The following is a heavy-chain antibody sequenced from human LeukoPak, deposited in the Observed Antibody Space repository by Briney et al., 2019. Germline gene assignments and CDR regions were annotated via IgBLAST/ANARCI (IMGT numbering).Heavy chain of an antibody. V-gene: IGHV3-33*01. CDR2: IRYDGSST. D-gene: IGHD4/OR15-4a*01. CDR3: ARRAGAYSHPYDY. J-gene: IGHJ4*02. CDR1: GFSFSTYG. Sequence: GGSLRLSCTASGFSFSTYGMHWVRQAPGKGLEWVAIIRYDGSSTYYADSMKGRFTISRDNSKSTLYLQMNSLRAEDTAVYHCARRAGAYSHPYDYWGQGTLVTVSS.